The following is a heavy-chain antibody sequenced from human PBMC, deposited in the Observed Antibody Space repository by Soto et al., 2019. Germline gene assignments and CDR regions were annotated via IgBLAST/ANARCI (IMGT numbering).Heavy chain of an antibody. CDR3: ARNVDWFDP. V-gene: IGHV1-3*04. Sequence: QVQLVQSGAEVKKPGASVKVSCKASGYTFTRYAMHWVRLAPGQGLEWMGWINTGNGNTHYSQKFQGRVTFTRDASATTAYMELSSLTSEDTAVYFCARNVDWFDPWGQGTLVTVSS. J-gene: IGHJ5*02. CDR1: GYTFTRYA. CDR2: INTGNGNT.